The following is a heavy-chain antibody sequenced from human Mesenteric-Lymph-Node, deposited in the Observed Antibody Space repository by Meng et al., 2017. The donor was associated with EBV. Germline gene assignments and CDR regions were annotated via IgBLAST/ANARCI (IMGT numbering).Heavy chain of an antibody. Sequence: VQAGESGGGGVQPGRSLRLSYTASGFTFSNYWMHWVRQAPGKGLVWVSRINTDGTSTYYADSVKGRFTISRDNAKNTLYLQMNSLRAEDTAMYYCARERRVGWGQGTLVTVSS. CDR3: ARERRVG. J-gene: IGHJ4*02. CDR2: INTDGTST. V-gene: IGHV3-74*01. CDR1: GFTFSNYW.